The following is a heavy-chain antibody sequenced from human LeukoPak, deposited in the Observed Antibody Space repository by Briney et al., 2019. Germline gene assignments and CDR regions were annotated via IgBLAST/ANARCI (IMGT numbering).Heavy chain of an antibody. D-gene: IGHD3-10*01. Sequence: SETLSLTCTVSDYSINSGYYWDWIRQPPGKGLEWIGSIYHSGSTYYDPSLKSRVTISVDTSNNQFSLKLSSVTAADTAVYYCARGLWFGDENPPYFDYWGQGTLVTVSS. V-gene: IGHV4-38-2*02. CDR2: IYHSGST. CDR3: ARGLWFGDENPPYFDY. J-gene: IGHJ4*02. CDR1: DYSINSGYY.